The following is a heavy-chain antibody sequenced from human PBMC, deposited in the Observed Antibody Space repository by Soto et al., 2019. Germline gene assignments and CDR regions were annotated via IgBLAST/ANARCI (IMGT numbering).Heavy chain of an antibody. D-gene: IGHD3-10*01. CDR2: INSGGSTT. CDR3: ARSHYFDSGTYACDV. CDR1: GFTFSTHW. V-gene: IGHV3-74*01. Sequence: SLRLSCAASGFTFSTHWVHWVRQAPGKGLVWLSHINSGGSTTNYADSVKGRFTISRDNAKNTLYLQMNSLRDEDTAVYFCARSHYFDSGTYACDVWGQGTLVTVSS. J-gene: IGHJ3*01.